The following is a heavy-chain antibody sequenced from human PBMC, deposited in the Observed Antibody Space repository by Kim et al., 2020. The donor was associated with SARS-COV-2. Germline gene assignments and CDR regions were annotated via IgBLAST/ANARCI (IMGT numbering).Heavy chain of an antibody. J-gene: IGHJ3*02. CDR1: GYTFTSYA. Sequence: ASVKVSCKASGYTFTSYAMNWVRQAPGQGLEWMGWINTNTGNPTYAQGFTGRFVFSLDTSVSTAYLQISSLKAEDTAVYYCARDARYSSSWYWLGAPEHDAFDIWGQGTMVTVSS. V-gene: IGHV7-4-1*02. CDR2: INTNTGNP. D-gene: IGHD6-13*01. CDR3: ARDARYSSSWYWLGAPEHDAFDI.